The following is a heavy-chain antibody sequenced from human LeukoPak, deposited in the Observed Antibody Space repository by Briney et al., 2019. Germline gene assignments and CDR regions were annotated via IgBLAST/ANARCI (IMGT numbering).Heavy chain of an antibody. CDR3: AIPMVRGQRYYYMDV. CDR2: INHSGST. J-gene: IGHJ6*03. D-gene: IGHD3-10*01. Sequence: SETLSLTCAVYGGSFSGYYWSWIRQPPGKGLEWIGEINHSGSTNYNPSLKSRVTISVDTSKNQFSLKLSSVTAADTAVYYCAIPMVRGQRYYYMDVWGKGTTVTVSS. CDR1: GGSFSGYY. V-gene: IGHV4-34*01.